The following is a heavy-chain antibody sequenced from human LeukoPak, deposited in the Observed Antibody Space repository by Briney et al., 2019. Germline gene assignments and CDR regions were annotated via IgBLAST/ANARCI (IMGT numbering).Heavy chain of an antibody. V-gene: IGHV3-21*01. Sequence: GGSLRLSCAASGLILSSYVMNWVRQAPGKGPEWVSSISSSSSYIYYADSVKGRFTISRDNAKNSLYLQMNSLRAEDTAVYYCARETGSSGRPYYYYYYYYMDVWGKGTTVTISS. CDR1: GLILSSYV. D-gene: IGHD3-10*01. CDR3: ARETGSSGRPYYYYYYYYMDV. CDR2: ISSSSSYI. J-gene: IGHJ6*03.